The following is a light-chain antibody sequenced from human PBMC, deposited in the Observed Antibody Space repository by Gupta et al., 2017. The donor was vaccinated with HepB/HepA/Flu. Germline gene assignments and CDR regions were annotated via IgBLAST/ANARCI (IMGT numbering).Light chain of an antibody. CDR2: FGS. Sequence: IVMTQSPLSLPVTPGEAASISCRSSQSLLHKNGFNYLHWYLQKPGQSPQLLIYFGSSRASGGPDRCSGSGSGTDFTLEISRVEAEDVGVYYCMQALQTAWTFGQGTKVEIK. J-gene: IGKJ1*01. CDR1: QSLLHKNGFNY. V-gene: IGKV2-28*01. CDR3: MQALQTAWT.